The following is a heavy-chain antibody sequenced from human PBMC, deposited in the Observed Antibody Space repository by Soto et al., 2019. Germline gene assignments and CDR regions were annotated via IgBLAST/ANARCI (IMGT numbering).Heavy chain of an antibody. CDR1: DGNVRNRGYR. Sequence: TVFDGNVRNRGYRRSWIKKRPVKGLEWIGYIYYSGSTNYNPSLKSRVTISVDTSKNQFSLKLSSVTAADTAVYYCARDWWGGYDTKGSSSNVFEFLVQG. CDR3: ARDWWGGYDTKGSSSNVFEF. J-gene: IGHJ4*02. V-gene: IGHV4-61*08. CDR2: IYYSGST. D-gene: IGHD5-12*01.